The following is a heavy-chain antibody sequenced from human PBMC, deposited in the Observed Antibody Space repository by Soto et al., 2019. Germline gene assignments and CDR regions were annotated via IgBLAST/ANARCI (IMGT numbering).Heavy chain of an antibody. CDR1: GYSLSTSGMR. Sequence: SCPTLVNPTQTLPLTCTFSGYSLSTSGMRVSWIRQRPGKALEWLARIDWDDDKFYSTSLKTRLTISKDTSKNQVVLTMTNMDPGDTATYYCARVKEMAPHTYYFDYWGQGTLVTVSS. CDR3: ARVKEMAPHTYYFDY. CDR2: IDWDDDK. J-gene: IGHJ4*02. D-gene: IGHD5-12*01. V-gene: IGHV2-70*04.